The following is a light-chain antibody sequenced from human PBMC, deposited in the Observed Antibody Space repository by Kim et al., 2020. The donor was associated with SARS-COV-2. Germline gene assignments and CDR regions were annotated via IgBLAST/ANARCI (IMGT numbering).Light chain of an antibody. V-gene: IGKV3-20*01. CDR3: QQYGIAPPYT. Sequence: EIVLTQSPGTLSLSPGERATLSCRTSQSVCSHCLAWYQQKPGQAPSLLIYSVSNRATGIPDRFSGSGSGTDFTLTISRLEPEDFAVYYWQQYGIAPPYTWGRGTEREI. CDR1: QSVCSHC. CDR2: SVS. J-gene: IGKJ2*01.